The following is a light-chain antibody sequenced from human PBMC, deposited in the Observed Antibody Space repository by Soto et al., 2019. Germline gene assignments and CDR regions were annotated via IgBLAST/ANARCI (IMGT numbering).Light chain of an antibody. CDR1: QGVSSTY. V-gene: IGKV3-20*01. CDR3: QQYSNSRWT. CDR2: GAS. J-gene: IGKJ1*01. Sequence: EIVLTQSPGTLSLSPGERATLSCRASQGVSSTYFAWYQQRPGQAPRPLIYGASSRATGIPDRFSGGGSGTDFTLTISRLEPEDFAVYYCQQYSNSRWTFGQGTKVEI.